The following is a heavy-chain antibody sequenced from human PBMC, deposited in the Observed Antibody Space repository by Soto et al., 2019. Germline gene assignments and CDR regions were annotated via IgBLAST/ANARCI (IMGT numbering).Heavy chain of an antibody. V-gene: IGHV1-69*02. CDR3: TIGSWSDEVFDI. J-gene: IGHJ3*02. D-gene: IGHD6-19*01. Sequence: QVQLVQSGAEVKKPGSSVKVSCKDSGGTFSTYSMFWVRQAPGQGLEWMGRIIPMLGVRNYAQRFQDRVTITADKSTATVHMELSSMRSEDNALYYCTIGSWSDEVFDIWGQGTMVTVSS. CDR2: IIPMLGVR. CDR1: GGTFSTYS.